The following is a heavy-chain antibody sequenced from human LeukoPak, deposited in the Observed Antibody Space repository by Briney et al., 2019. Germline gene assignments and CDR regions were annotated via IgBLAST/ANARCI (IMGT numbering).Heavy chain of an antibody. V-gene: IGHV3-21*04. D-gene: IGHD5-12*01. CDR1: GFTFSSYS. J-gene: IGHJ4*02. CDR3: ASSLDIVATMDY. Sequence: PGGSLRLSCAASGFTFSSYSMNWVRQAPGKGLEWVSSISSSSSYIYYADSVKGRFTISRDNAKNSLYLQMNSLRAEDTAVYYCASSLDIVATMDYWGQGTLVTVSS. CDR2: ISSSSSYI.